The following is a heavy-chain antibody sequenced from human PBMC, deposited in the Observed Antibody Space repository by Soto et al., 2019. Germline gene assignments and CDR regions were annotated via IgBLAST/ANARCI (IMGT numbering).Heavy chain of an antibody. D-gene: IGHD6-13*01. CDR3: AKDRRIAAAAMDV. V-gene: IGHV3-23*01. Sequence: LRLSCAASGXTFSSYAMSWVRQAPGKGLEWVSAISGSGGSPYYADSVKGRFTISRDNSKNTLYLQMNSLRAEDTAVYYCAKDRRIAAAAMDVWGQGTTVTVSS. CDR1: GXTFSSYA. CDR2: ISGSGGSP. J-gene: IGHJ6*02.